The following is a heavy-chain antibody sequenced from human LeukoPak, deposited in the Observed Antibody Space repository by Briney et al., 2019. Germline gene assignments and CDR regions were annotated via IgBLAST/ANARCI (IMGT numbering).Heavy chain of an antibody. CDR3: AREVLIGDFDY. D-gene: IGHD3-22*01. V-gene: IGHV3-7*01. CDR2: IKHDGSDK. CDR1: GFTFTYSW. J-gene: IGHJ4*02. Sequence: GGSLRLSCAASGFTFTYSWMSWVRQAPGKGLEWVANIKHDGSDKYYVNSVKGRFTVSRDNAKNSLYLQMNSLRAEDTAVYYCAREVLIGDFDYWGKGTLVTVSS.